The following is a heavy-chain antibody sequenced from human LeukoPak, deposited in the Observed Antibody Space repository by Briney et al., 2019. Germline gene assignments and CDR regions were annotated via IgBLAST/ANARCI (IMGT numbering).Heavy chain of an antibody. V-gene: IGHV4-31*03. CDR2: IYYSGST. D-gene: IGHD5-24*01. J-gene: IGHJ4*02. CDR1: GGSISSGGYY. Sequence: PSETLSLTCTVSGGSISSGGYYWSWIRQHPGKGLEWIGYIYYSGSTYHNPSLKSRVTISVDTSKNQFSLKLSSVTAADTAVYYCARGRSLKLRRDGYNYYFDYWGQGTLVTVSS. CDR3: ARGRSLKLRRDGYNYYFDY.